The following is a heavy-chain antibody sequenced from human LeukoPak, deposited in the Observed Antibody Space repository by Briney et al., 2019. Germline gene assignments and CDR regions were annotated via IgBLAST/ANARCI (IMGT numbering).Heavy chain of an antibody. CDR3: ARVAPYYGSGSYYNLLFDY. D-gene: IGHD3-10*01. J-gene: IGHJ4*02. CDR2: IIPIFGTA. V-gene: IGHV1-69*06. Sequence: ASVKVSCKASGGTFSSYAISWVRQAPGQGLEWMGGIIPIFGTANYAQKFQGRVTITADKSTSTAYMELSSLRSEDTAVYCCARVAPYYGSGSYYNLLFDYWGQGTLVTVSS. CDR1: GGTFSSYA.